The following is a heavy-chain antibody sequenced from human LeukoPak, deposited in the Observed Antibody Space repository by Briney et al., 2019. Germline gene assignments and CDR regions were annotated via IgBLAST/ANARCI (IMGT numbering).Heavy chain of an antibody. D-gene: IGHD6-13*01. V-gene: IGHV4-34*01. CDR3: ARGRTSSWYGHNWFDP. CDR2: INHSGST. CDR1: GGSFSGYY. Sequence: SETLSLTCAVDGGSFSGYYWSWIRQPPGKGLEWIGEINHSGSTNYNPSLKSRVTISVDTSKDQFSLKLSSVTAADTAVYYCARGRTSSWYGHNWFDPWGQGTLVTVSS. J-gene: IGHJ5*02.